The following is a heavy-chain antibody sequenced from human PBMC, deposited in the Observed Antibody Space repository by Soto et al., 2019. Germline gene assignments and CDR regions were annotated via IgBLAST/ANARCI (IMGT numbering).Heavy chain of an antibody. CDR1: GFTFINYA. CDR3: VKKSIGTVTNPVYWSFDL. J-gene: IGHJ2*01. D-gene: IGHD4-17*01. CDR2: TSGGGDVA. V-gene: IGHV3-23*01. Sequence: EVQLLESGGGLIQPGGSLRLSCTASGFTFINYAMNWVRQVPGKGLEWVSGTSGGGDVAFYADSVKGRFAISRDNSKNTLSLQMNSLRAEDTALYYCVKKSIGTVTNPVYWSFDLWGRGTLVTVSS.